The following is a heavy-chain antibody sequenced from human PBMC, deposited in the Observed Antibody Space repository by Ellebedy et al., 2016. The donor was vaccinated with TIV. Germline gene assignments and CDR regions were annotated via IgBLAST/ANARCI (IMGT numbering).Heavy chain of an antibody. CDR1: GGSVSSGSYY. V-gene: IGHV4-61*01. CDR3: ARDEGPLYYYYGMDV. J-gene: IGHJ6*02. Sequence: SETLSLTCTVSGGSVSSGSYYWSWIRQPPGKGLEWIGYIYYSGSTNYNPSLKSRVTISVDTSKNQFSLKLRSVTAADTAVYYCARDEGPLYYYYGMDVWGQGTTVTVSS. CDR2: IYYSGST.